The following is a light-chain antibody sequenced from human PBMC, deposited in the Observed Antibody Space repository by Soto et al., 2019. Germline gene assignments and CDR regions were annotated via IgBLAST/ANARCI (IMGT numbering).Light chain of an antibody. CDR2: AAS. Sequence: DIQMTQSPSSLSASVGHRLTITSRACLPISNYLAWYQQKPGKIPNLLIYAASTLQAGVPSRFSGSGSGTDFTLTISSLQPEDVAAYYGQTYNSAPLTFGGGTKVDIK. CDR1: LPISNY. J-gene: IGKJ4*01. CDR3: QTYNSAPLT. V-gene: IGKV1-27*01.